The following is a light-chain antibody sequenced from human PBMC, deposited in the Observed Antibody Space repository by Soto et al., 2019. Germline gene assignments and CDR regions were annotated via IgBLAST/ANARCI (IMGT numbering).Light chain of an antibody. Sequence: QSVLTQPPSASGPPGQRVFISCSGSSSNIGGTNYAYWYQQLPGAAPKLLMHSNNLRPSGVPERISGSKSGPSASLAISGLRSEDEAVYYCASWDDRLGAVIFGGGTKVTVL. CDR1: SSNIGGTNY. CDR3: ASWDDRLGAVI. CDR2: SNN. V-gene: IGLV1-47*02. J-gene: IGLJ2*01.